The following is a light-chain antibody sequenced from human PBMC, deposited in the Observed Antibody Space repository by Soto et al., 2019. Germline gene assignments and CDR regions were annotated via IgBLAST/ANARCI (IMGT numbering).Light chain of an antibody. Sequence: EIVLTQSPGTLSLSPGERATLSCRASQSVSSSFLAWYQQKPGQAPRLLIYGATSRATGFPDRFSGSGSGTDFTFTISRLEPEFFALYYCQLYDNSQWTCAQGPKVDI. CDR2: GAT. CDR1: QSVSSSF. CDR3: QLYDNSQWT. V-gene: IGKV3-20*01. J-gene: IGKJ1*01.